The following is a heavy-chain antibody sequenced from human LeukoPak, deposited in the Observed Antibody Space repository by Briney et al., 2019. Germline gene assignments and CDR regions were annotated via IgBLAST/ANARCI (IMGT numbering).Heavy chain of an antibody. CDR1: GFTFSTYT. Sequence: GGSLRLSCAASGFTFSTYTMYWVRQPPGKGLEWVSIIGGSGGDIHYADSVKGRFTISRDNSKNTLYLQMNSLRAEDTAVYYCAKDLGSVVTPPSLDSWGQGTLVTVSS. CDR2: IGGSGGDI. CDR3: AKDLGSVVTPPSLDS. D-gene: IGHD4-23*01. V-gene: IGHV3-23*01. J-gene: IGHJ4*02.